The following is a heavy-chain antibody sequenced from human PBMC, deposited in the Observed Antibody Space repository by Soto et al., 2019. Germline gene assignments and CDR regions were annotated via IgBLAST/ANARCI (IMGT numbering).Heavy chain of an antibody. J-gene: IGHJ6*03. CDR3: ARHRITIFGVALSSYYMDV. CDR1: GGSISSSSYY. D-gene: IGHD3-3*01. V-gene: IGHV4-39*01. Sequence: SETLSLTCTVSGGSISSSSYYWGWIRQPPGKGLEWIGSIYYSGSTYYNPSLKSRVTISVDTSKNQFSLKLSSVTAADTAVYYCARHRITIFGVALSSYYMDVWGKGTTVTVSS. CDR2: IYYSGST.